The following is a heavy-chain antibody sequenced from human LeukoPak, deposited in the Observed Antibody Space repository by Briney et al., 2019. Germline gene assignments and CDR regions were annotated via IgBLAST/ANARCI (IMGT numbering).Heavy chain of an antibody. D-gene: IGHD3-3*01. CDR3: ARDQYDTWSRRGNFDY. CDR1: GFTFGKYW. J-gene: IGHJ4*02. V-gene: IGHV3-7*03. CDR2: IKLDGSEK. Sequence: GSLRLSCLASGFTFGKYWMSWVRQAPGKGLEWVANIKLDGSEKNYVDSVKGRFTISRDNTKNSLYLQMNSLRAEDTAVFYCARDQYDTWSRRGNFDYWGQGTLVIVSS.